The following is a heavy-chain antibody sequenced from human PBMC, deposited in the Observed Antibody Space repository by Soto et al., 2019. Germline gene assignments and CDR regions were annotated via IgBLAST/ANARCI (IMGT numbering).Heavy chain of an antibody. CDR2: IIPIFGTA. Sequence: ASVKVSCKASGGTFSSYAISWVRQAPGQGLEWMGGIIPIFGTANYAQKFQGRVTITADESTSTAYMELSSLRSEDTAVYYCARGGYCSGGSCYYEDYYYGMDVWGQGTTVTVSS. J-gene: IGHJ6*02. CDR3: ARGGYCSGGSCYYEDYYYGMDV. V-gene: IGHV1-69*13. D-gene: IGHD2-15*01. CDR1: GGTFSSYA.